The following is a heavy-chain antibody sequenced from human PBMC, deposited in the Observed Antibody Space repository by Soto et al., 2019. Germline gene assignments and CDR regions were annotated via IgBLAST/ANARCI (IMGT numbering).Heavy chain of an antibody. Sequence: GGSLRLTCAASGFISSGCAMHWFGQAPCKGQQWVEVIAYDGSNKQYTDPVKGRFTISRDNIKNTLYKQMNVLRVDDTAVDYCARDGSDTWNYYYGLDVWGQGTTVTVSS. CDR1: GFISSGCA. D-gene: IGHD3-10*01. CDR3: ARDGSDTWNYYYGLDV. V-gene: IGHV3-30-3*01. J-gene: IGHJ6*02. CDR2: IAYDGSNK.